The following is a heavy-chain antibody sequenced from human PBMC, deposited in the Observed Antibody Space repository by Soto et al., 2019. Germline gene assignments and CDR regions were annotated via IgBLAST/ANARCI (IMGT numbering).Heavy chain of an antibody. CDR1: GYTFTAHG. V-gene: IGHV1-18*04. CDR3: ARTGPGASCYQIY. J-gene: IGHJ4*02. CDR2: ISTYNGHT. D-gene: IGHD2-2*01. Sequence: QVQLLQSGAEVKQPGASVKVSCKASGYTFTAHGITWVRQAPGQGPEWMGWISTYNGHTDYAQRLQDRVTMTTDTSTSAAYMKLRSLSSDDTAIYGCARTGPGASCYQIYWGQGTSVTVSA.